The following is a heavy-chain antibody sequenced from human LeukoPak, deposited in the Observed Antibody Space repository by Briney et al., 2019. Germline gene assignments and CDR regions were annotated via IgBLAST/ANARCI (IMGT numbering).Heavy chain of an antibody. Sequence: VASVKVSCKASGYTFTSYYMHWVRQAPGQGLEWMGWMNPNSGNTGYAQKFQGRVTITRNTSISTAYMELSSLRSEDTAVYYCARGIRRNINYWFDPWGQGTPVTVSS. CDR2: MNPNSGNT. D-gene: IGHD4-11*01. J-gene: IGHJ5*02. CDR3: ARGIRRNINYWFDP. V-gene: IGHV1-8*03. CDR1: GYTFTSYY.